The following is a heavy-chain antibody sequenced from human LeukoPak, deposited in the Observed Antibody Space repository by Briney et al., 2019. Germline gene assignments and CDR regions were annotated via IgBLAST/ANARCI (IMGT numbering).Heavy chain of an antibody. CDR3: AREYCSGGSCYFDY. CDR2: ISHDANNK. Sequence: GGSLRLSCAASGFTFSSYAMHWVRQAPGKGLEWVAVISHDANNKYYADSVKGRFTISRDNSKNTLYLQMNSLRAEDTAVYYCAREYCSGGSCYFDYWGQGTLVTVSS. J-gene: IGHJ4*02. D-gene: IGHD2-15*01. V-gene: IGHV3-30*04. CDR1: GFTFSSYA.